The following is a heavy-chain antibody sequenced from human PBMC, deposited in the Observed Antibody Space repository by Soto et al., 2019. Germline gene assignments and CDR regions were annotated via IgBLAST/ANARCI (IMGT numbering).Heavy chain of an antibody. CDR1: GYTFTSYG. CDR3: ARFDLVAGSNYFDY. CDR2: ISAYNGNT. V-gene: IGHV1-18*01. D-gene: IGHD6-19*01. J-gene: IGHJ4*02. Sequence: GASVKVSCKASGYTFTSYGISWVRQAPGQGLEWMGWISAYNGNTNYAQKLQGRVTMTTDTSTSTAYMELRSLRSDDTAVYYCARFDLVAGSNYFDYWGQGTLVTVSS.